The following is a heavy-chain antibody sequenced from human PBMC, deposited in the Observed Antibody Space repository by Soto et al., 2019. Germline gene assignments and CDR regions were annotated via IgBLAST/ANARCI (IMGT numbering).Heavy chain of an antibody. CDR2: IWYDESKK. V-gene: IGHV3-33*01. CDR3: ASERGSSYFDY. D-gene: IGHD1-26*01. J-gene: IGHJ4*02. CDR1: GFPLSDYG. Sequence: QVQLVESGGGVVQPGRSLRLSCAVSGFPLSDYGMHWVRQAPGKGLEWVAVIWYDESKKYYADSVKGRFTISRDTSTNTVYLQMNSLRGEDTAMYYCASERGSSYFDYWGQGTLVTVSS.